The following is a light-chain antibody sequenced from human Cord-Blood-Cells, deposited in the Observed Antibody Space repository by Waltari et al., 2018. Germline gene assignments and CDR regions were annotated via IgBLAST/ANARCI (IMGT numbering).Light chain of an antibody. Sequence: QSALTQPASVSGSPGQSITISCTGTSSAVGSYNLFSWYQQHPGKAPKLMIYEGSKRPSGVSNRFSGSKSGNPASLTISGLQAEDEADYYCCSYAGSSTWVFGGGTKLTVL. V-gene: IGLV2-23*01. J-gene: IGLJ3*02. CDR3: CSYAGSSTWV. CDR2: EGS. CDR1: SSAVGSYNL.